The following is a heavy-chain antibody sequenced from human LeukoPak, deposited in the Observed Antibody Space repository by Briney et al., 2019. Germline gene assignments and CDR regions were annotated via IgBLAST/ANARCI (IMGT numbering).Heavy chain of an antibody. CDR1: GFTFGDYA. V-gene: IGHV3-49*03. Sequence: PGRSLRLSCTASGFTFGDYAMSWFRQAPGKGLEWVGFMRAKTYGGTTQYAASVKDRFTISRDDSKSIAYLQMNSLKTEDTAVYYCARAEYGGNAGGFWGQGTLVTVSS. CDR2: MRAKTYGGTT. J-gene: IGHJ4*02. CDR3: ARAEYGGNAGGF. D-gene: IGHD4-23*01.